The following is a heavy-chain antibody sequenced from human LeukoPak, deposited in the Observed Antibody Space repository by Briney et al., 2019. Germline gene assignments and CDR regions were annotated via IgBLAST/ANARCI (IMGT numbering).Heavy chain of an antibody. Sequence: GGSLRLSCAASGFTFSSHAMHWVRQAPGKGLEWVAIISYDGSNEYYADSVKGRFTISRDNAKNTLYLQMNSLRAEDTAVYYCARAYCGGDCHSRFDYWGQGTLVTVSS. CDR3: ARAYCGGDCHSRFDY. V-gene: IGHV3-30-3*01. CDR2: ISYDGSNE. CDR1: GFTFSSHA. D-gene: IGHD2-21*02. J-gene: IGHJ4*02.